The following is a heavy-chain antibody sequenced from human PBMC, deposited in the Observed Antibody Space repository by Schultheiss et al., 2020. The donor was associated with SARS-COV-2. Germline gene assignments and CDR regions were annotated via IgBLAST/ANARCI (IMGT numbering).Heavy chain of an antibody. CDR3: AKVATVATYFDY. J-gene: IGHJ4*02. D-gene: IGHD4-23*01. V-gene: IGHV3-30*18. CDR1: GFTFSSYG. CDR2: ISYDGSNK. Sequence: GESLKISCAASGFTFSSYGMHWVRQAPGKGLEWVAVISYDGSNKYYADSVKGRFTISRDNSRNTLYLQMNSLRAEDTAVYYCAKVATVATYFDYWGQGTPVTVSS.